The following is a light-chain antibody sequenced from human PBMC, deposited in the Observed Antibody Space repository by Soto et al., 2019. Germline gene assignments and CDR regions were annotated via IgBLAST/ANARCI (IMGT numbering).Light chain of an antibody. Sequence: EIVMTQSPATLSVSPGERATLSFRASESVGSNLAWYQQKPGQAPRLLIHDVSDRATGIPARFSGSGSGTDFTLTISRLEPEDFAIYYCQQSSDWPPITFGQGTRLEI. V-gene: IGKV3-11*01. CDR3: QQSSDWPPIT. CDR1: ESVGSN. J-gene: IGKJ5*01. CDR2: DVS.